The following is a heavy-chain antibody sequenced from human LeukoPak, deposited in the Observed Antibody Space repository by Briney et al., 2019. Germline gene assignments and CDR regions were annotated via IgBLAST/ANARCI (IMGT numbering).Heavy chain of an antibody. CDR2: IYPGDSDT. V-gene: IGHV5-51*01. CDR3: ATTLSVAGNNWFDP. D-gene: IGHD6-19*01. CDR1: GYTFTSYW. Sequence: GESLKISCKVSGYTFTSYWIGWVRQMPGKGLEWMGIIYPGDSDTRYSPSFQGQVTISADKSISTAYLQWSSLKASDTAMYYCATTLSVAGNNWFDPWGQGTLVTVSS. J-gene: IGHJ5*02.